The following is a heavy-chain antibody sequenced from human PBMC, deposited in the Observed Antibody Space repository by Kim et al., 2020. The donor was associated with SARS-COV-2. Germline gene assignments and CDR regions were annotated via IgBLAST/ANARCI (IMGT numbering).Heavy chain of an antibody. Sequence: SQTLSLTCAISGDSVSSNSVGWNWIRQSPSRGLEWLGRTYYRSKWYNDYVVSVKSRIIINADTSKNQFSLQLNSVIPEDTAVYYCARDSRISAFDYWGQGTLVSVSS. CDR3: ARDSRISAFDY. CDR2: TYYRSKWYN. V-gene: IGHV6-1*01. J-gene: IGHJ4*02. CDR1: GDSVSSNSVG.